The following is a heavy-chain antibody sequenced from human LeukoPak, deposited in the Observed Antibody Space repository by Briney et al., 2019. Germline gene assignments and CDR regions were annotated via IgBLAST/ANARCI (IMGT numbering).Heavy chain of an antibody. CDR1: GYTLTELS. D-gene: IGHD2-2*01. V-gene: IGHV1-24*01. Sequence: VASVKVSCKVSGYTLTELSMHWVRQAPGKGLEWMGGFDPEDGETIYAQKFQGRVTMTEDTSTDTAYMELSSLRSADTAVYYCATYCSSTSCYWFDPWGQGTLVTVSS. CDR3: ATYCSSTSCYWFDP. J-gene: IGHJ5*02. CDR2: FDPEDGET.